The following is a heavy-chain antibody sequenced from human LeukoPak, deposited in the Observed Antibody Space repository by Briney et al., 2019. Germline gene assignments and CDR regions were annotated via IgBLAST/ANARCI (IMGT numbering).Heavy chain of an antibody. CDR1: GGTFSSYP. Sequence: SVKVSCKASGGTFSSYPISWVRQAPGQGLEWMGRIIPILGIANYAQKFQGRVTITADKSTSTAYMELSSLRSEDTAVYYCAEATPRRYQPYSGMDVWGQGTTVTVSS. D-gene: IGHD1-26*01. CDR2: IIPILGIA. V-gene: IGHV1-69*02. J-gene: IGHJ6*02. CDR3: AEATPRRYQPYSGMDV.